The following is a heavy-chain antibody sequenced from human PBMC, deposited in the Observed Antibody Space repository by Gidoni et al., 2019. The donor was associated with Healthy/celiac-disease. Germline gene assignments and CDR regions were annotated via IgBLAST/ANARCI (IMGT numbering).Heavy chain of an antibody. CDR2: ISAYNGNT. V-gene: IGHV1-18*01. J-gene: IGHJ4*02. CDR1: GYTFTSYG. Sequence: QVQLVQSGAEVKKPGASVKVSCKASGYTFTSYGIRWVLQAPGQGLEWMGWISAYNGNTNYEQKLQGRVTMTTDTSTSTAYMELRSLRSDDTAVYYCARDLRRYCSGGSCYSDYWGQGTLVTVSS. CDR3: ARDLRRYCSGGSCYSDY. D-gene: IGHD2-15*01.